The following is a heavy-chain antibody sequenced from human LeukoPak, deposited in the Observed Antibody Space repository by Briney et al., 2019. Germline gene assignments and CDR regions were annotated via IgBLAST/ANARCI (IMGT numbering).Heavy chain of an antibody. D-gene: IGHD3-10*01. CDR1: GYSFTNYW. CDR2: IYPGDSET. V-gene: IGHV5-51*01. Sequence: GESLKISCKASGYSFTNYWIGWVRQMPGKGLEWVGIIYPGDSETRYSPSFQGQVTISADKSFSTAYLQWSSLKASDTAMYYCATYGSGTSKTFDFWGRGTMVTVSS. J-gene: IGHJ3*01. CDR3: ATYGSGTSKTFDF.